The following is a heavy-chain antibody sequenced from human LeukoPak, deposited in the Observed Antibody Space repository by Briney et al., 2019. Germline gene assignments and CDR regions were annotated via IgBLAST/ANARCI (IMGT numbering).Heavy chain of an antibody. CDR3: AQGGSPGALDY. D-gene: IGHD1-26*01. J-gene: IGHJ4*02. Sequence: AGSLRLSCAASGFTLSSYYMHWVRQVPGKGLVWVSCINGDGSITKYADSVKGRFSISRDNAKNTLFLQVNSLRAEDTAVYYCAQGGSPGALDYWGQGTLVTVSS. CDR2: INGDGSIT. V-gene: IGHV3-74*01. CDR1: GFTLSSYY.